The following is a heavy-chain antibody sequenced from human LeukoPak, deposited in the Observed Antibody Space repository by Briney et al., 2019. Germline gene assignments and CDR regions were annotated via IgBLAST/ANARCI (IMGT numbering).Heavy chain of an antibody. J-gene: IGHJ4*02. CDR3: ARGSRGIAVDY. V-gene: IGHV1-18*01. Sequence: ASVKLSRKASGYTFPSFGINWVRHAPGQGLEWVGWISVYNGNTDYEQNLQGRVTMTTDTSTNTAFMELRSLTSDDTAPYYCARGSRGIAVDYWGQGTLITVSS. CDR1: GYTFPSFG. D-gene: IGHD6-13*01. CDR2: ISVYNGNT.